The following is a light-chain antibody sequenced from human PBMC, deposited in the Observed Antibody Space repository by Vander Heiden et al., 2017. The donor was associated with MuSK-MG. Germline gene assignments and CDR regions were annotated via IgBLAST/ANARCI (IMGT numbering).Light chain of an antibody. Sequence: QSVLTQPPSVSGAPGQRVTISCTGSNSNIGAGYDVQWYQQLPGTAPKLLIYADTNRPSGVRDRFSGSKAGTSASLAINGLQAEDEADYYCQSYDSSLSGAVFGGGTKLTVL. CDR3: QSYDSSLSGAV. J-gene: IGLJ3*02. V-gene: IGLV1-40*01. CDR1: NSNIGAGYD. CDR2: ADT.